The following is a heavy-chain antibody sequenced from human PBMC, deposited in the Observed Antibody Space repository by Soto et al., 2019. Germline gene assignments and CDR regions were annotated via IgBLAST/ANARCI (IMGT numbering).Heavy chain of an antibody. CDR3: AKAIAASPPYYFDY. Sequence: GWSLRLSCAASGFTFDDYAMHWVRQAPGKGLEWVSFVSWNSGTIGYADSVKGRFTISRDNAKNSLYLQMNSLRPEDTALYFCAKAIAASPPYYFDYWGQGILVTVSS. D-gene: IGHD6-25*01. CDR2: VSWNSGTI. CDR1: GFTFDDYA. J-gene: IGHJ4*02. V-gene: IGHV3-9*01.